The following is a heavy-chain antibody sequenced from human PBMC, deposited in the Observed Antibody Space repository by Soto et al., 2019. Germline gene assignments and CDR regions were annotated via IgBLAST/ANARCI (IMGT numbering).Heavy chain of an antibody. J-gene: IGHJ4*02. CDR3: AKDIVRYTYGACDY. D-gene: IGHD5-18*01. CDR1: GFTFNTYD. Sequence: HPGGSLRLSCAASGFTFNTYDMYWVRQAPGKGLEWVGAISYDGSNKYHADSVAGRFTISRDNSKNTLNLQMNSLRVEDTAVYYCAKDIVRYTYGACDYWGQGALVTVSS. V-gene: IGHV3-30*18. CDR2: ISYDGSNK.